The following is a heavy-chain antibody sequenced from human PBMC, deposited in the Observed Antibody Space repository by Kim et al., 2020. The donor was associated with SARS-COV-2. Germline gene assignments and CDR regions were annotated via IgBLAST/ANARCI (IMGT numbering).Heavy chain of an antibody. CDR3: ARDFGSGWYNWFDP. Sequence: GGSLRLSCAASGFTFSSYAMHWVRQAPGKGLEWVAVISYDGSNKYYADSVKGRFTISRDNSKNTLYLQMNSLRAEDTAVYYCARDFGSGWYNWFDPWGQGTLVTVSS. J-gene: IGHJ5*02. CDR1: GFTFSSYA. CDR2: ISYDGSNK. D-gene: IGHD6-19*01. V-gene: IGHV3-30-3*01.